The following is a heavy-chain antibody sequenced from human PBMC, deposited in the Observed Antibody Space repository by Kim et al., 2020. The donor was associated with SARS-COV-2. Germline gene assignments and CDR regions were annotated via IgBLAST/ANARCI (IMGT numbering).Heavy chain of an antibody. V-gene: IGHV3-21*01. D-gene: IGHD3-10*01. Sequence: YADSVKGRFTISRDNAKNSLYLQMNSLRAEDTAVYYCAPVRGVTGDAFDIWGQGTMVTVSS. CDR3: APVRGVTGDAFDI. J-gene: IGHJ3*02.